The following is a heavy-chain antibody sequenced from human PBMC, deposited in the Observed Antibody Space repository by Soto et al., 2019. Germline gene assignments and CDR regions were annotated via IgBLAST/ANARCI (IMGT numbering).Heavy chain of an antibody. V-gene: IGHV3-23*01. Sequence: EVQLLESGGGLVQPGGSLRLSCAVSGFTFSSYAMSWVRQAPGKGLEWVSAISSSGDSTWYADSVKGRFTISRDNSKNTLYLQMNSLRAEDSAVYFCAKKGTLSGTGYFDSWGQGTLVTVSS. CDR3: AKKGTLSGTGYFDS. D-gene: IGHD6-13*01. CDR2: ISSSGDST. CDR1: GFTFSSYA. J-gene: IGHJ4*02.